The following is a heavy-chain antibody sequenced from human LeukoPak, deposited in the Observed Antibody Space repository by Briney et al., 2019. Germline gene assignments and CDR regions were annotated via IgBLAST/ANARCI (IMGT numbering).Heavy chain of an antibody. Sequence: PSETLSLTCTVSGGSISSYFWSWIRQPPGKGLEWIGYIYYSGSTNYNPSLKSRFTISVDTSKNQFSLKLSSVTAADTAVYYCARVGTDLASRFDPWGQGTLVTVSS. CDR2: IYYSGST. V-gene: IGHV4-59*01. CDR1: GGSISSYF. CDR3: ARVGTDLASRFDP. J-gene: IGHJ5*02. D-gene: IGHD2-8*02.